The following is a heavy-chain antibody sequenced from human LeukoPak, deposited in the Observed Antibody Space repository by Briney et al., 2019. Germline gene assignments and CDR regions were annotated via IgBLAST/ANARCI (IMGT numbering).Heavy chain of an antibody. CDR1: GFTFSSYW. CDR2: IKQDGSEK. CDR3: ARDPDSGYDSWFDP. D-gene: IGHD5-12*01. J-gene: IGHJ5*02. Sequence: GGSLRLSCAASGFTFSSYWMSWVRQAPGKGLEWVANIKQDGSEKYYVDSVKGRFTISRDNAKNSLYLQMNSLRAEGTAVYYCARDPDSGYDSWFDPWGQGTLVTVSS. V-gene: IGHV3-7*01.